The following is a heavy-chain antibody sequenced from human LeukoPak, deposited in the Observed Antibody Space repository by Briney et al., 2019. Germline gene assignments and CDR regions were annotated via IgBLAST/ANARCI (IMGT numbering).Heavy chain of an antibody. CDR1: GFTVSSNY. Sequence: PGGSLRLSCAASGFTVSSNYMSWVRQAPGKGLEWVSVIYSGGSTYYADSVKGRFTISRDNSKNTLYLQMNSLRAEDTAVYYCASPYRTDAFDIWGQGTVVTVSS. D-gene: IGHD3-16*02. CDR3: ASPYRTDAFDI. J-gene: IGHJ3*02. CDR2: IYSGGST. V-gene: IGHV3-53*01.